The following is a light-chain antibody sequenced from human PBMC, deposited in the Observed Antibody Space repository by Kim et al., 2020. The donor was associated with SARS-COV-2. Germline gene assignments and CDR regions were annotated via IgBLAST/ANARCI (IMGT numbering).Light chain of an antibody. CDR1: NLGNKY. V-gene: IGLV3-1*01. CDR3: QAWDSSTVV. CDR2: QDG. J-gene: IGLJ3*02. Sequence: GSPGQTASIPCSGDNLGNKYICWYQQKPGQSPVLVICQDGKRPSGIPERFSGSNSGNTATLTISGTQAMDEADYYCQAWDSSTVVFGGGTQLTVL.